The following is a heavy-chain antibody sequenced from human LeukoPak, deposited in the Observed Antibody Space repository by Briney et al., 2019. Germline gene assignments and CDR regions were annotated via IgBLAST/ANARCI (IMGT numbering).Heavy chain of an antibody. CDR1: GFTFSSYA. CDR3: ARDPSGYKQYYYYYMDV. V-gene: IGHV3-30*01. Sequence: GGSLRLSCAASGFTFSSYAMHWVRQAPGKGLEWVAVISYDGSNKYYADSVKGRFTIPRDNSKNTLYLQMNSLRAEDTAVYYCARDPSGYKQYYYYYMDVWGKGTTVTVSS. D-gene: IGHD5-12*01. J-gene: IGHJ6*03. CDR2: ISYDGSNK.